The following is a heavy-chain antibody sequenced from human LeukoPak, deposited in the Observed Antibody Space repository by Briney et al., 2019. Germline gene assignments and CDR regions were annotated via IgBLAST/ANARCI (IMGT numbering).Heavy chain of an antibody. J-gene: IGHJ4*02. D-gene: IGHD6-6*01. CDR3: AKDSSSSGFDF. Sequence: GGSLRLSCAASGFTFSSYAMSWVRQAPGKGLEWVSAISGSGGSTYYADSVKGRFTISRDNSKNTLYPQRNSLRAEEPARVYCAKDSSSSGFDFWGQGTLVTVSS. CDR2: ISGSGGST. V-gene: IGHV3-23*01. CDR1: GFTFSSYA.